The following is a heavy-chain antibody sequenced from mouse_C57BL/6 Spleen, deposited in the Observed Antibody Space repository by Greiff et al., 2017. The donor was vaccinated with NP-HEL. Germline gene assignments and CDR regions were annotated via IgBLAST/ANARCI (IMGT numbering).Heavy chain of an antibody. CDR1: GYTFTDYY. D-gene: IGHD2-3*01. J-gene: IGHJ3*01. CDR3: AREEAWIYDGYYLFAY. Sequence: VQLKQSGPVLVKPGASVKMSCKASGYTFTDYYMNWVKQSHGKSLEWIGVINPYNGGTSYNQKFKGKATLTVDKSSSTAYMELNSLTSEDSAVYYCAREEAWIYDGYYLFAYWGQGTLVTVSA. V-gene: IGHV1-19*01. CDR2: INPYNGGT.